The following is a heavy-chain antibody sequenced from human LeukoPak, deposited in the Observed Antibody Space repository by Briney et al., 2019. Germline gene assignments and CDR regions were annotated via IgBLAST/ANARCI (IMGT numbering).Heavy chain of an antibody. D-gene: IGHD2-2*01. Sequence: SVKVSCKASGGTFSSYAISWVRQAPGQGLEWMGGIIPIFGTANYAQKFQGRVTITTDESTSTAYMELSSLRSEDTAVYYCARGAGYCSSTSCYDYWGQGTLVTVSS. CDR2: IIPIFGTA. CDR1: GGTFSSYA. CDR3: ARGAGYCSSTSCYDY. V-gene: IGHV1-69*05. J-gene: IGHJ4*02.